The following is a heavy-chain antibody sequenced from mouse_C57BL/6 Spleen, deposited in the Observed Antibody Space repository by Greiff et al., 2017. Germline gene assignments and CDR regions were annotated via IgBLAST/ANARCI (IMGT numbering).Heavy chain of an antibody. V-gene: IGHV5-16*01. CDR1: GFTFSDYY. CDR3: AREGSGAYYFDY. Sequence: EVKLVESEGGLVQPGSSMKLSCTASGFTFSDYYMAWVHQVPEKGLEWVANINYDGSSTYYLDSLKSRFIISKDNAKNILYLHMSSLQSEDTATYCCAREGSGAYYFDYWGQGTTLTVSS. D-gene: IGHD3-2*02. J-gene: IGHJ2*01. CDR2: INYDGSST.